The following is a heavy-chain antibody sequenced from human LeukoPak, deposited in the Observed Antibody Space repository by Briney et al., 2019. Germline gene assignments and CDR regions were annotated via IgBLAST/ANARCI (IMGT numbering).Heavy chain of an antibody. J-gene: IGHJ4*02. CDR3: ARLGIAAAGRGDY. CDR2: IRYDGSNT. D-gene: IGHD6-13*01. CDR1: GFTSSSYG. Sequence: PGGSLRLSCAASGFTSSSYGMHWVRQAPGKGLEWVAFIRYDGSNTYYADSVRGRFTISRDNSKNTPYLQMNSLRAEDTAVYYCARLGIAAAGRGDYWGQGTLVTVSS. V-gene: IGHV3-30*02.